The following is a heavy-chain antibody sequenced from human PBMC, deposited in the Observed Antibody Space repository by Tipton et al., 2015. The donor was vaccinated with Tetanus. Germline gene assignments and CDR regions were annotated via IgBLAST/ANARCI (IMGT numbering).Heavy chain of an antibody. D-gene: IGHD4-17*01. CDR3: ARPSTTVTPRAFDV. CDR1: GASMSSSSYY. J-gene: IGHJ3*01. V-gene: IGHV4-39*01. Sequence: TLSLTCNVSGASMSSSSYYWDWIRQPPGKGLEWIGSIYYSGSSYYNPSLESRVTISLDTSKNRFSLKLTFVTAADAAVYYCARPSTTVTPRAFDVWGQGTMVTVSS. CDR2: IYYSGSS.